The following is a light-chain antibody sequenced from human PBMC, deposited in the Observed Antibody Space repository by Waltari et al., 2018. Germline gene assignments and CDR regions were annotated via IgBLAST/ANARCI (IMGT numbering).Light chain of an antibody. CDR3: QQSYSSPYT. V-gene: IGKV1-39*01. CDR2: TAA. Sequence: DIQMTQSPSSLSASLGDRVTITCRASQSIRSYLNWYQQKPGKAPKLLIYTAANFQSGVPSRFSGSGSGTDFTLTITSLQPEDFATYYCQQSYSSPYTFGQGTKVETK. J-gene: IGKJ2*01. CDR1: QSIRSY.